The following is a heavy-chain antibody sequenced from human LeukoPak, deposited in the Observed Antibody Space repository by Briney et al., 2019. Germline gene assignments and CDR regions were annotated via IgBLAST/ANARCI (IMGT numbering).Heavy chain of an antibody. CDR1: GYTFTVYY. J-gene: IGHJ4*02. V-gene: IGHV1-2*02. D-gene: IGHD3-22*01. Sequence: ASVTVSFTASGYTFTVYYMHWVRQAPGQGLEWMGWINPNSGGTNCAQKFQGRVTMTRDTSISTAYMELSRLRSDDTAVYYCARGPRITMIVVVIDYWGQGTLVTVSS. CDR2: INPNSGGT. CDR3: ARGPRITMIVVVIDY.